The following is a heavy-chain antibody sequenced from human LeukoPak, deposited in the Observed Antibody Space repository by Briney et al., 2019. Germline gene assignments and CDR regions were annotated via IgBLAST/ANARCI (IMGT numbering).Heavy chain of an antibody. CDR1: GFTVSSNY. CDR3: ASRHCSGENCCAGPLDF. Sequence: PGGSLRLSCAASGFTVSSNYMSWVRQAPGKGLEWVSVIYSGGSTYYADSVKGRFTVSSDVSKNTLYLQMNNLRGEDTAVYYCASRHCSGENCCAGPLDFWGQGIQVTVSS. V-gene: IGHV3-53*01. J-gene: IGHJ4*02. D-gene: IGHD2-8*02. CDR2: IYSGGST.